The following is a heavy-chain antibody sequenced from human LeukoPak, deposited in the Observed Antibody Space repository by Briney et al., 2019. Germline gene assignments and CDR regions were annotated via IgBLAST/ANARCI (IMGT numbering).Heavy chain of an antibody. CDR3: AGSQGQYYHMDV. CDR2: IYYSGNT. V-gene: IGHV4-59*03. Sequence: PSETLSLTCSVSGGSITSYYWSWIRQPPGEGLEWIGNIYYSGNTNYNSSLKNRVTISLDTSKNQVSLIVSAVTAADTAVYYCAGSQGQYYHMDVWGSGTTVTVS. CDR1: GGSITSYY. J-gene: IGHJ6*03.